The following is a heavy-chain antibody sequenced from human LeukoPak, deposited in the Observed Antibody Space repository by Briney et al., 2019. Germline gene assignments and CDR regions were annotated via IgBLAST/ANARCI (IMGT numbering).Heavy chain of an antibody. J-gene: IGHJ3*02. CDR3: ARGKVYYYGSGSYYNVRTFDI. CDR1: GGSFSGYY. CDR2: INHSGST. D-gene: IGHD3-10*01. V-gene: IGHV4-34*01. Sequence: SETLSLTCTVYGGSFSGYYWSWIRQPPGKGLEWIGEINHSGSTNYNPSLKSRVTISVDTSKNQFSLKLSSVTAADTAVYYCARGKVYYYGSGSYYNVRTFDIWGQGTMVTVSS.